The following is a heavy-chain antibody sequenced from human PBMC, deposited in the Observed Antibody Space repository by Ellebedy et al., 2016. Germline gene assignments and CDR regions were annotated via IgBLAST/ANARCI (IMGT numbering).Heavy chain of an antibody. Sequence: SETLSLTCTVSGGSISSYYWSWIRQPPGKGLEWIGYIYYSGSTNYNPSLKSRVTISVDTSKNQFSLKLSSVTAADTAVYYCARVRPEYSYGLYYFDYWGQGTLVTVSS. J-gene: IGHJ4*02. CDR1: GGSISSYY. CDR3: ARVRPEYSYGLYYFDY. D-gene: IGHD5-18*01. CDR2: IYYSGST. V-gene: IGHV4-59*01.